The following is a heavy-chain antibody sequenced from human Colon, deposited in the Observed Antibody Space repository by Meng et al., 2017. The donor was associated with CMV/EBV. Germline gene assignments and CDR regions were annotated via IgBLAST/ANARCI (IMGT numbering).Heavy chain of an antibody. V-gene: IGHV3-30*03. CDR2: VSFDGSIK. J-gene: IGHJ4*02. Sequence: QVQLVESGGGVVQPGTSLRLSCAASGFTFSSSGMHWVRQAPGKGLQWVAVVSFDGSIKKYADFVRGRFTISRDNSKSTLFLQMDSLRVEDTAVYYCVKVYDSSAYLDYWGQGALVTVSS. CDR1: GFTFSSSG. D-gene: IGHD3-22*01. CDR3: VKVYDSSAYLDY.